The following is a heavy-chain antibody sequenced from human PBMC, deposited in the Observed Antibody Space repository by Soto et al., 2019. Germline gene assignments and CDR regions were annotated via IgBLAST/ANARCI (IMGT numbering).Heavy chain of an antibody. V-gene: IGHV2-5*02. CDR2: LYWDNDR. CDR3: APRGYRSGSYYGRPLDH. Sequence: QITLKESGPTLVKPTQTLTLTCTCSGFSLTTDGVGVGWFRQAPGEALEWLTILYWDNDRRYSPPLKNRLTGTRDTSTNQVVPILTNLNPAETATYYCAPRGYRSGSYYGRPLDHWGQGTPVTVSS. J-gene: IGHJ4*02. D-gene: IGHD3-10*01. CDR1: GFSLTTDGVG.